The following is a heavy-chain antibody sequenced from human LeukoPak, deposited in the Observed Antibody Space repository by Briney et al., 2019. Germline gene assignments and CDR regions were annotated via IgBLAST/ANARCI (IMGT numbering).Heavy chain of an antibody. V-gene: IGHV4-4*07. CDR3: ASPNARRGYSSSWYLAFDI. Sequence: PSETLSLTCTVSGGSISSYYWSWIRQPAGKGLEWIGRIYTSGSTNYNPSLKSRVTMSVDTSKNQFSLKLSSVTAADTAMYYCASPNARRGYSSSWYLAFDIWGQGTMVTVSS. J-gene: IGHJ3*02. D-gene: IGHD6-13*01. CDR2: IYTSGST. CDR1: GGSISSYY.